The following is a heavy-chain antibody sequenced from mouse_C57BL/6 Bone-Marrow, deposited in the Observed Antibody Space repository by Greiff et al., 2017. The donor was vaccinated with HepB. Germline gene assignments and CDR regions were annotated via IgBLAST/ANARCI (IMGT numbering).Heavy chain of an antibody. J-gene: IGHJ4*01. CDR2: INPSSGYT. CDR1: GYTFTSYW. CDR3: AREDPRAYGSGYAMDY. Sequence: QVQLKESGAELAKPGASVKLSCKASGYTFTSYWMHWVKQRPGQGLEWIGYINPSSGYTKYNQKFKDKATLTADKSSSTAYMQLSSLTYEDSAVYYCAREDPRAYGSGYAMDYWGQGTAVTVSS. V-gene: IGHV1-7*01. D-gene: IGHD1-1*01.